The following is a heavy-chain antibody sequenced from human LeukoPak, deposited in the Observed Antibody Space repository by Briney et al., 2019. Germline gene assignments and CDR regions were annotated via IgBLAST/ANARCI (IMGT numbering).Heavy chain of an antibody. CDR3: ARHGIGSTSRQAVDV. D-gene: IGHD2-2*01. CDR1: GYSFTTYW. V-gene: IGHV5-51*01. CDR2: IYPDDSDT. Sequence: GESLKISCKGSGYSFTTYWIGWVRQMPGKGLEWMGIIYPDDSDTRYSPSFQGQVTISADKSISAAYLQWSSLRASDTATYYCARHGIGSTSRQAVDVWGQGTTVTVSS. J-gene: IGHJ6*02.